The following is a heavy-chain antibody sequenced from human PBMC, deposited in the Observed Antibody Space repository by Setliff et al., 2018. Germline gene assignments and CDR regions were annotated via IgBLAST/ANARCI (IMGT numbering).Heavy chain of an antibody. V-gene: IGHV4-39*01. D-gene: IGHD2-15*01. CDR3: ARLPGYCNGGNCYGYYTFDI. CDR2: INYSGIT. Sequence: SETLSLTCSVSGDSIGSSSYYWGWIRQPPGKGLEWIGSINYSGITYYSPSLKSRVIVSVDTSKNQFSLKLSSVTAADTAVYYCARLPGYCNGGNCYGYYTFDIWGQGTMVTVS. J-gene: IGHJ3*02. CDR1: GDSIGSSSYY.